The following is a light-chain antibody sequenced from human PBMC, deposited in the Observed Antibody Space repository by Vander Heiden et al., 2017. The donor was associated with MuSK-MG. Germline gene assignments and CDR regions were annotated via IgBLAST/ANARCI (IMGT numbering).Light chain of an antibody. CDR1: QRISKY. CDR3: QQSDSAPRT. J-gene: IGKJ4*02. CDR2: TAS. V-gene: IGKV1-39*01. Sequence: DIQMLQSPSSLSASTGDRVTITCRASQRISKYLNWDQEKAGKAPKLRIYTASILQSGVPSRVSGSGSGTEFTLTISSLQPEDVAIDYCQQSDSAPRTFGEGTKVEIK.